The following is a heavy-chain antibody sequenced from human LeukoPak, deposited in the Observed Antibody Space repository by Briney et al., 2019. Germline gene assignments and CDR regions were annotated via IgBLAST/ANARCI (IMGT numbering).Heavy chain of an antibody. CDR2: ITAYNGNT. CDR3: ARDLPYYYDSSGYYRPSLGY. J-gene: IGHJ4*02. CDR1: GYTFTSYG. Sequence: ASVKVSCKPSGYTFTSYGINWVRQAPGQGLEWMGWITAYNGNTNYAQKLQGRVTMTTDTSTSTAYMELRSLRSDDTAVYYCARDLPYYYDSSGYYRPSLGYWGQGTLVTVSS. D-gene: IGHD3-22*01. V-gene: IGHV1-18*01.